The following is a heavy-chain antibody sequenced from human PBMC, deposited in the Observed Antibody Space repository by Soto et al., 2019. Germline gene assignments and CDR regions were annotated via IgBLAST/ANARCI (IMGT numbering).Heavy chain of an antibody. CDR3: ARDGQQLAPYAMDV. CDR1: GFTFGNNA. V-gene: IGHV3-33*01. D-gene: IGHD6-13*01. Sequence: QVQLVESGGNMVQPGRSLRLSCAASGFTFGNNAMHWVRHAAGKGLEWVAQIWFDGNNKYYTDSGKGRFTISRDNLKNTVYLQMDSLRADDTAVYYCARDGQQLAPYAMDVWGQGTTVIVSS. J-gene: IGHJ6*02. CDR2: IWFDGNNK.